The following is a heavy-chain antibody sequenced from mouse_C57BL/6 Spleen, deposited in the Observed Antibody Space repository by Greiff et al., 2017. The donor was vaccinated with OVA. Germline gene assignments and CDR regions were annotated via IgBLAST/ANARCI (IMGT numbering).Heavy chain of an antibody. J-gene: IGHJ1*03. CDR1: GYTFTSYW. D-gene: IGHD1-1*01. CDR2: IDPNSGGT. Sequence: QVQLKQPGAELVKPGASVKLSCKASGYTFTSYWMHWVKQRPGRGLEWIGRIDPNSGGTKYNEKFKSKATLTVDKPSSTAYMQLSSLTSEDSAVYYCARGGHYYGSSYGWYFDVWGTGTTVTVSS. CDR3: ARGGHYYGSSYGWYFDV. V-gene: IGHV1-72*01.